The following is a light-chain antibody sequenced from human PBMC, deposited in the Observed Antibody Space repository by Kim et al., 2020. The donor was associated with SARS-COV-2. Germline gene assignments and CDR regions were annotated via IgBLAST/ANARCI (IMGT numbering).Light chain of an antibody. CDR2: GKT. Sequence: ALGHTVRSTCQGDSLRYYYVSWYQQKPRQAPILVIYGKTNRPSGIPDRFSGFSSGDIASLTITGAQAEDEADYYCNSRDSSGSHVIFGGGTQLTVL. CDR1: SLRYYY. V-gene: IGLV3-19*01. J-gene: IGLJ2*01. CDR3: NSRDSSGSHVI.